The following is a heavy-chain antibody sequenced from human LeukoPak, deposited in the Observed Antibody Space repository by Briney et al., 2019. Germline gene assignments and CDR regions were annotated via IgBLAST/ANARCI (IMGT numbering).Heavy chain of an antibody. CDR2: FSGSGGST. CDR1: GFTFSSYA. J-gene: IGHJ4*02. V-gene: IGHV3-23*01. D-gene: IGHD6-19*01. Sequence: GGSLRLSCAASGFTFSSYAMSWVRQAPGKGLEWVSAFSGSGGSTYYADSVKGRFTISRDNSKNTLYLQMNSLRAEDTAVYYCAREGDRGIEVADYFDYWGQGTLVTVSS. CDR3: AREGDRGIEVADYFDY.